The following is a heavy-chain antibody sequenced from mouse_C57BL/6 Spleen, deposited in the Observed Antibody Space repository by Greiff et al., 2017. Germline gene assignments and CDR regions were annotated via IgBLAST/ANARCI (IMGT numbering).Heavy chain of an antibody. CDR2: ISSGSSTI. V-gene: IGHV5-17*01. CDR3: ATPLYGSNWYFDV. D-gene: IGHD1-1*01. CDR1: GFTFSDYG. Sequence: EVQVVESGGGLVKPGGSLKLSCAASGFTFSDYGMHWVRQAPEKGLEWVAYISSGSSTIYYADTVKGRFTISRDNAKNTLFLQMTSLRSEDTAMYYCATPLYGSNWYFDVWGTGTTVTVSS. J-gene: IGHJ1*03.